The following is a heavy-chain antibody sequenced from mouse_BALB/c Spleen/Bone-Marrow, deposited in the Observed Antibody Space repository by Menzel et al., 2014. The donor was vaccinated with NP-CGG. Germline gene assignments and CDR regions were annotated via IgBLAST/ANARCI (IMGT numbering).Heavy chain of an antibody. D-gene: IGHD1-1*01. J-gene: IGHJ4*01. CDR3: ARVRGEDGGYAMDY. CDR1: GYSFXGSY. Sequence: LVKTGASVKISCKASGYSFXGSYMHWVKQSHGQSLEWIAYISCYTGATSSNQKFKGQATFTVDTSSSAGNMQINSLKYEDAAVYYCARVRGEDGGYAMDYWGQGTSVTVSS. V-gene: IGHV1S34*01. CDR2: ISCYTGAT.